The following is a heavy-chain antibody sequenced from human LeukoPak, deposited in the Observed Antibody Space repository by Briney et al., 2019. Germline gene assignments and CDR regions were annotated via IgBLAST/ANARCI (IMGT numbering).Heavy chain of an antibody. D-gene: IGHD3-10*01. CDR3: AKDAVAPGSGGDYFDY. J-gene: IGHJ4*02. Sequence: GGSLRLSCAASGFTFSSNAMTWVRQAPGKGLEWVSVITANGGRTYYADSVKGRFTISRDNSKNTLSLQMHSLRADDTAVYYCAKDAVAPGSGGDYFDYWGQGTLVTVSS. CDR2: ITANGGRT. V-gene: IGHV3-23*01. CDR1: GFTFSSNA.